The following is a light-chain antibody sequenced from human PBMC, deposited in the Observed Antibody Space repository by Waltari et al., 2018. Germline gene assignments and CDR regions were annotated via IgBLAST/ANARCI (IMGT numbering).Light chain of an antibody. CDR2: GVS. V-gene: IGKV2D-29*01. CDR3: MQTTLLPLT. J-gene: IGKJ4*01. CDR1: QSLLHSDGKTY. Sequence: EIVMIQSPLSLSVTPGQSASISCKSSQSLLHSDGKTYLNWYLQKPGQPPHLLIHGVSKRFSGVPDRFSGGGSGTDFTLKISRVEAEDVGIYYCMQTTLLPLTFGGGTKVEIK.